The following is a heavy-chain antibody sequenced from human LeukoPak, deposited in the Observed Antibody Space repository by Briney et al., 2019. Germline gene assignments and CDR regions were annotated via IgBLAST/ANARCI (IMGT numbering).Heavy chain of an antibody. CDR1: GYTFTGYY. V-gene: IGHV1-2*02. CDR2: INPNSGGT. D-gene: IGHD3-10*01. J-gene: IGHJ4*02. CDR3: ARVHASGSSDY. Sequence: GASVKVSCKASGYTFTGYYMHWVRQAPGQGLEWMGWINPNSGGTNYAQKFQGRVAMTRDTSISTAYMELSRLRSDDTAVYSCARVHASGSSDYWGQGTLVTVSS.